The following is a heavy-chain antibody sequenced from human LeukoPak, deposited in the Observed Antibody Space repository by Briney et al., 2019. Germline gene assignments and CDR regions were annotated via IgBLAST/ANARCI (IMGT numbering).Heavy chain of an antibody. V-gene: IGHV1-2*06. CDR1: GYTFTGSY. CDR2: INPSSGGT. D-gene: IGHD5-24*01. J-gene: IGHJ3*01. Sequence: ASVKVSCKASGYTFTGSYMHRVRQAPGQGLEWMGRINPSSGGTNYAQKFQGRVTMTRDTSISTAYMELSRLRSDDTAVYYCAREMAPARSAFDLWGQGTMVTVSS. CDR3: AREMAPARSAFDL.